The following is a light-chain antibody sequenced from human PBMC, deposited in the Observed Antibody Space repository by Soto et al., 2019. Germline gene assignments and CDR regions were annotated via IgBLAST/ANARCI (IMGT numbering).Light chain of an antibody. V-gene: IGKV3-11*01. CDR2: DAS. Sequence: EIVLTQSPDTLSLSPGERATLSFWASRSVTAHLAWFQQRPGQTPRLLIYDASTRAPGIPARFSGRGSGADFTLTISSLEPEDFAVYYCQQRSDSITFGQGIRLEIK. CDR1: RSVTAH. J-gene: IGKJ5*01. CDR3: QQRSDSIT.